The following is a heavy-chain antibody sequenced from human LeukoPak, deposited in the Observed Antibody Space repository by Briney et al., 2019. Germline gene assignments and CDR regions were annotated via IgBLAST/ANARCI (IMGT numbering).Heavy chain of an antibody. CDR2: IHTSGGT. CDR1: GGSISSYY. D-gene: IGHD3-22*01. V-gene: IGHV4-4*07. Sequence: SETLSLTCTVSGGSISSYYWSWIRQPAGKGLEWIGRIHTSGGTNYSPSLKSRVTMSVDTSKNQFSLKLSSVTAADTAVYYCARDRYYYDSSARYFDYWGQGTLVTVSS. J-gene: IGHJ4*02. CDR3: ARDRYYYDSSARYFDY.